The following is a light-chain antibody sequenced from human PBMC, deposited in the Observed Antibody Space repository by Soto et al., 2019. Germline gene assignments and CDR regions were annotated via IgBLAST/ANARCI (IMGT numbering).Light chain of an antibody. J-gene: IGKJ2*01. Sequence: EIVLTQSPGTLSLSPGERATLSCRASQSVSSSYLAWYQQKPGQAPRLLIYGASSRATGIPDRFSGSGSGTDFTLTISRLEPEYFAVYYCQQYCSSPETFGQGTKLEIK. V-gene: IGKV3-20*01. CDR3: QQYCSSPET. CDR1: QSVSSSY. CDR2: GAS.